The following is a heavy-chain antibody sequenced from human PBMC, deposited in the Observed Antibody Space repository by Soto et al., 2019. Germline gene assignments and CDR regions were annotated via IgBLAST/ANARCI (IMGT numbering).Heavy chain of an antibody. Sequence: GMDGARKEQGRGPESVAVISYDGNNKDWADSVEGRLTISRDNSRNTLDLQMNSLRVDDTAVYYCAKDGGNGYQPPNNYYHGLDVRGEGTTLTGPS. V-gene: IGHV3-30*18. J-gene: IGHJ6*01. D-gene: IGHD6-25*01. CDR3: AKDGGNGYQPPNNYYHGLDV. CDR2: ISYDGNNK.